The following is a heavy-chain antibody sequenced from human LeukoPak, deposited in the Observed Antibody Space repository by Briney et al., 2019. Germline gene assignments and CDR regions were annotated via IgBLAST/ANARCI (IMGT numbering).Heavy chain of an antibody. CDR2: INHSGSF. V-gene: IGHV4-34*01. J-gene: IGHJ6*03. CDR3: ARRMGRRFGERYYYYHYMDV. CDR1: GGSLSGYY. D-gene: IGHD3-10*01. Sequence: SETLSLTCAAYGGSLSGYYWSWIRQPPGKGLEWIGEINHSGSFNYNSSLKSRVTISVDTSKNQFSLKLSSVTAADTAVYYCARRMGRRFGERYYYYHYMDVWGKGTTVTISS.